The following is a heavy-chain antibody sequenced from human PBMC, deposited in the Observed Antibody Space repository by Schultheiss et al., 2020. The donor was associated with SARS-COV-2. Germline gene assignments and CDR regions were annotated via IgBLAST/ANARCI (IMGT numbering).Heavy chain of an antibody. CDR3: ARDMSGYCSGGSCYSGNYYYGMDV. CDR1: GFTVSSNY. J-gene: IGHJ6*02. V-gene: IGHV3-66*03. CDR2: IYTCDST. Sequence: GGSLRLSCAASGFTVSSNYMSWVRQAPGKGLEWVSVIYTCDSTYYADSVKGRFTISRDNSKNTLYLQMNSLRAEDTAVYYCARDMSGYCSGGSCYSGNYYYGMDVWGQGTTVTVSS. D-gene: IGHD2-15*01.